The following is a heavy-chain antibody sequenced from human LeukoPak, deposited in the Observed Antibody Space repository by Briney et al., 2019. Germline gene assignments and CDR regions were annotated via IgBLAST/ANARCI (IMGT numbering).Heavy chain of an antibody. V-gene: IGHV3-33*06. CDR1: GFTFSSYG. CDR3: AKDPWSSRSY. D-gene: IGHD6-13*01. Sequence: GGSLRLSCAASGFTFSSYGMHWVRQAPGKGLEWVSIIWYDGSNKYYADSVKGRFTISKDNSKNTLYLQMNSLRAEDTAIYYCAKDPWSSRSYWGQGTLVTVSS. CDR2: IWYDGSNK. J-gene: IGHJ4*02.